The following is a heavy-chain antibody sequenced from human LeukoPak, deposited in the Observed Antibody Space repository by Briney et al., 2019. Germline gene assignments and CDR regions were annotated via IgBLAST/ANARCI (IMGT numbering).Heavy chain of an antibody. Sequence: GGSLILSCAASGFTVSTNYMTWVRQAPGKGLEWVSVIYSGGSTYYADSVKGRFTISRDNSKNTLYLQMNSLRAEDTAVYYCARDHYSGSDGFDYWGQGTLVTVSS. CDR3: ARDHYSGSDGFDY. D-gene: IGHD5-12*01. CDR1: GFTVSTNY. J-gene: IGHJ4*02. CDR2: IYSGGST. V-gene: IGHV3-53*01.